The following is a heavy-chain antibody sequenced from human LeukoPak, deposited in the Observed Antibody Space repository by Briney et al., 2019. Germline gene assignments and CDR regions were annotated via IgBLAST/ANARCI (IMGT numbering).Heavy chain of an antibody. J-gene: IGHJ5*02. D-gene: IGHD3-10*01. V-gene: IGHV4-34*01. CDR3: ARHHLRPRITMVRGVINGGWFDP. Sequence: SETLSLTCAVYGGSFSGYYWSWIRQPPGKGLEWIGEINHSGSTNYNPSLKSRVTISVDTSKNQFSLKLSSVTAADTAVYYCARHHLRPRITMVRGVINGGWFDPWGQGTLVTVSS. CDR2: INHSGST. CDR1: GGSFSGYY.